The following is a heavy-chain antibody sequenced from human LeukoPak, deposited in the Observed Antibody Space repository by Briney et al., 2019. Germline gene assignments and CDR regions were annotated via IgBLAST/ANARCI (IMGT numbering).Heavy chain of an antibody. J-gene: IGHJ3*02. CDR1: GFTFGDYA. V-gene: IGHV3-30*02. Sequence: GGSLRLSCTASGFTFGDYAMSWVRQAPGKGLEWVAFIRYDGSNKYYADSVKGRFTISRDNSKNTLYLQMNSLRAEDTAVYYCAKDMYCSSTSCQYLGAFDIWGQGTMVTVSS. D-gene: IGHD2-2*01. CDR3: AKDMYCSSTSCQYLGAFDI. CDR2: IRYDGSNK.